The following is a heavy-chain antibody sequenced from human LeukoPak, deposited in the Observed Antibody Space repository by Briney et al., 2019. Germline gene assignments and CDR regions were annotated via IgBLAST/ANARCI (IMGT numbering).Heavy chain of an antibody. CDR1: GFTFSSYS. V-gene: IGHV3-21*01. CDR3: ASSGWYIYFDY. Sequence: PGGSLRLSCAASGFTFSSYSMNWVRQAPGKGLEWVSSISSSSSYIYYADSVKGRFTISRDNAKNSLYLRMNSLRAEDTAVYYCASSGWYIYFDYWGQGTLVTVSS. D-gene: IGHD6-19*01. J-gene: IGHJ4*02. CDR2: ISSSSSYI.